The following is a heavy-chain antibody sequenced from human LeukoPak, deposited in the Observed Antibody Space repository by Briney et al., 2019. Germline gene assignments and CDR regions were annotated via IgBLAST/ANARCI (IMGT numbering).Heavy chain of an antibody. CDR2: INAGNGNT. D-gene: IGHD3-3*01. V-gene: IGHV1-3*01. J-gene: IGHJ4*02. Sequence: ASVKVSCKASGYTFTSYAMHWVRQAPGQRLEWMGWINAGNGNTKYSQKFQGRVTITRDTSASTAYMELSSLRSDDTAVYYCARVTHLREWSYCGQGTLVTVPS. CDR1: GYTFTSYA. CDR3: ARVTHLREWSY.